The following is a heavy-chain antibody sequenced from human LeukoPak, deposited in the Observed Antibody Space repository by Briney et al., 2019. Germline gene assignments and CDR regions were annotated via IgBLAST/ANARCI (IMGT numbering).Heavy chain of an antibody. Sequence: GGSLRLSSAASGFTFSSYSINWVRQAPGKGLEWVSSISSSSSYIYYADSVKGRFTISRDNAKNSLYLQMNSLRAEDAAVYYCARERGSRSWMTFDYWGQGTLVTVSS. D-gene: IGHD6-13*01. CDR2: ISSSSSYI. CDR3: ARERGSRSWMTFDY. V-gene: IGHV3-21*06. CDR1: GFTFSSYS. J-gene: IGHJ4*02.